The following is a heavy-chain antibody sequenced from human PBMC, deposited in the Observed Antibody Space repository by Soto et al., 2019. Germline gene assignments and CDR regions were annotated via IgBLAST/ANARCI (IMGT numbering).Heavy chain of an antibody. D-gene: IGHD2-8*01. CDR1: GYTFTSYG. CDR3: ARDPGYCTNGVCYTGMVDY. CDR2: ISAYNGNT. J-gene: IGHJ4*02. V-gene: IGHV1-18*01. Sequence: ALVKVSCKXSGYTFTSYGISWVRQAPGQGLEWMGWISAYNGNTNYAQKLQGRVTMTTDTSTSTAYMELRSLRSDDTAVYYCARDPGYCTNGVCYTGMVDYWGQGTLVTVSS.